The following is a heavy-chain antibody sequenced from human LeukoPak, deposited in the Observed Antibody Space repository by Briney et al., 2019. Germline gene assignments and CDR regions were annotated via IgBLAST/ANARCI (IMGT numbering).Heavy chain of an antibody. J-gene: IGHJ6*03. CDR3: ARGQVRGWLQLKDYYYMDV. CDR2: VYHSGST. D-gene: IGHD5-24*01. CDR1: DYSISSGDY. V-gene: IGHV4-38-2*01. Sequence: KPSETLSLTCAVSDYSISSGDYWGWIRQPPGKGLEWIGSVYHSGSTNYNPSLKSRVTISVDTSKNQFSLKLSSVTAADTAVYYCARGQVRGWLQLKDYYYMDVWGKGTTVTVSS.